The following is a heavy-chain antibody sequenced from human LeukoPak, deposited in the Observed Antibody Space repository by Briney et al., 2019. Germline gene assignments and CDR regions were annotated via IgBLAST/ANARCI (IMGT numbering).Heavy chain of an antibody. CDR1: GYTLTDYY. CDR3: ARVGYYESSGYHEY. CDR2: INPNSGGT. V-gene: IGHV1-2*06. J-gene: IGHJ4*02. D-gene: IGHD3-22*01. Sequence: ASVKVSCKASGYTLTDYYMHWVRQAPGQGLEWMGRINPNSGGTNYAQKFQGRVTMTRDTSISTVYMELSRLRSDDTAVYYCARVGYYESSGYHEYWGQGTLVTVSS.